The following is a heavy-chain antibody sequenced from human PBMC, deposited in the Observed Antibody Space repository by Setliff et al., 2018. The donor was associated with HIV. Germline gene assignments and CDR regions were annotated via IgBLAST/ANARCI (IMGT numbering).Heavy chain of an antibody. J-gene: IGHJ5*02. Sequence: ASVKVSCKASGYTFNNYGISWVRQAPGQGLEWMGWINTHSGYTNYAQNVQGRVTVTMDTSTSTAYMELRSLKSDDTAVYYCVKDAYSSGEPGVSWGQGTLVTVSS. D-gene: IGHD3-22*01. V-gene: IGHV1-18*01. CDR2: INTHSGYT. CDR1: GYTFNNYG. CDR3: VKDAYSSGEPGVS.